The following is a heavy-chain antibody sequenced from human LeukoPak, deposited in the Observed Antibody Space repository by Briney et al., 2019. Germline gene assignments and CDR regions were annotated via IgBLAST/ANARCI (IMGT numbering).Heavy chain of an antibody. V-gene: IGHV4-34*01. CDR3: ARVPDITARPCDS. CDR2: ISHTGDIT. Sequence: SETLSLTCAVYGGSFSNYYWTWIRQTPGKGQEWIGEISHTGDITNYNPSLKRRVTISVDSSKKQFSLKVTSVTAADTGVYYCARVPDITARPCDSWGPGTLVTVSS. J-gene: IGHJ4*02. D-gene: IGHD1-1*01. CDR1: GGSFSNYY.